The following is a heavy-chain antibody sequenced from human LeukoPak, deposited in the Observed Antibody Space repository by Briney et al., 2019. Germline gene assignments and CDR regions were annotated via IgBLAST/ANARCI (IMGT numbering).Heavy chain of an antibody. CDR3: ARYCSGTGCHGPFDS. Sequence: SETLSLTCSVSGVSIRSGDHYWSWIRQPPGKGLEWIGYIYFSGSTYYNPSLKSRVTISVHTSTSQFSLKLSSVTAADTAIYYCARYCSGTGCHGPFDSWGPGTLVTVSS. CDR2: IYFSGST. V-gene: IGHV4-30-4*01. D-gene: IGHD2-2*01. J-gene: IGHJ4*02. CDR1: GVSIRSGDHY.